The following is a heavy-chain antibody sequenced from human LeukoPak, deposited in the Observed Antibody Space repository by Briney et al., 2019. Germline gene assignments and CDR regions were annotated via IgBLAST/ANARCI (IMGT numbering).Heavy chain of an antibody. CDR1: GFTFSSYS. CDR3: ARGPRYMDV. CDR2: ISSSSSYT. J-gene: IGHJ6*03. V-gene: IGHV3-21*01. Sequence: GGSLRLSCAASGFTFSSYSMNWVRQAPGKGLEWVSSISSSSSYTYYADSVKGRFTISRDNAKNSLYLQMNSLRAEDTAVYYCARGPRYMDVWGKGTTVTVSS.